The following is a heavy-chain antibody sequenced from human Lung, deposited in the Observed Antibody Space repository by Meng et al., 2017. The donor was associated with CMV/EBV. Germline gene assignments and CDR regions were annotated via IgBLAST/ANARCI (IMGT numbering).Heavy chain of an antibody. J-gene: IGHJ4*02. CDR3: VRDGDHWNFDY. CDR2: ISYDGSNK. D-gene: IGHD1-1*01. Sequence: SCAASGFTFSSYAMHWVRQAPGKGLEWVAVISYDGSNKYYADSVKGRFAISRGNARNTLYLQMNSLRGEDTAVYFCVRDGDHWNFDYWGQGTLVTVSS. CDR1: GFTFSSYA. V-gene: IGHV3-30*09.